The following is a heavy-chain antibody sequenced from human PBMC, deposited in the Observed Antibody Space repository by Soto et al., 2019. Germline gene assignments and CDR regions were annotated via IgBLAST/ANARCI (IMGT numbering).Heavy chain of an antibody. CDR2: IYYNGNT. CDR3: ARATTVASSFFSYGLDI. CDR1: GGSISDDDYY. J-gene: IGHJ6*02. V-gene: IGHV4-30-4*01. Sequence: QVQLHESGPGLVKPSQTLSLTCTVSGGSISDDDYYWNWIRQSPGKGLEWIGHIYYNGNTYYNPYLKAFLEKTLLTSLSPFSLHRSSDISPFSPLYFSARATTVASSFFSYGLDIWRQGTTVTVSS. D-gene: IGHD4-17*01.